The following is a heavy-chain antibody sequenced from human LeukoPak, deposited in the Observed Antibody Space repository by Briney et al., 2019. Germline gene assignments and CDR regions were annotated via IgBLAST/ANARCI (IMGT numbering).Heavy chain of an antibody. J-gene: IGHJ4*02. CDR2: IYSGGST. CDR1: GFTVSSNY. D-gene: IGHD6-13*01. Sequence: GGSLRLSCAASGFTVSSNYMSWVRQAPGKGLEWVSVIYSGGSTYYADSVKGRFTISRDNSKNTLYLQMNSLRAEDTAVYYRARFVAAAGAPDYFDYWGQGTLVTVSS. V-gene: IGHV3-66*01. CDR3: ARFVAAAGAPDYFDY.